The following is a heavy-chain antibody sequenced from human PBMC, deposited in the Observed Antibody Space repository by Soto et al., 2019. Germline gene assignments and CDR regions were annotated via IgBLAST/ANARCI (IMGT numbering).Heavy chain of an antibody. CDR3: ASGVVAVDY. V-gene: IGHV4-61*01. CDR1: GGSVSSGSYY. J-gene: IGHJ4*02. Sequence: SETLSLTCTVSGGSVSSGSYYWSWIRQPPGKGLEWIGYIYYSGSTNYNPSLKSRVTISVDTSKNQFSLKLSSVTAADTAVYYCASGVVAVDYWGQGTLVTVSS. D-gene: IGHD3-3*01. CDR2: IYYSGST.